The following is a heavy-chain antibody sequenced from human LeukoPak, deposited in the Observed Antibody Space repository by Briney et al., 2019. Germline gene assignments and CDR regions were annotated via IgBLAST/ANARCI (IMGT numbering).Heavy chain of an antibody. CDR1: GGTFSSYA. V-gene: IGHV1-69*04. CDR2: IIPILGIA. D-gene: IGHD6-13*01. J-gene: IGHJ4*02. Sequence: SVKVSCKASGGTFSSYAISWVRQAPGQGLEWMGRIIPILGIANYAQKFQGRVTITADKSTSTAYMELSSLRSEDTAVYYCVRSPLTAGINLFDYWGQGTLVTVSS. CDR3: VRSPLTAGINLFDY.